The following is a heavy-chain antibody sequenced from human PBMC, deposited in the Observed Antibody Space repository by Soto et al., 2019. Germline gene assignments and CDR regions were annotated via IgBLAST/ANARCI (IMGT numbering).Heavy chain of an antibody. Sequence: GSLRLSCAASGFPFSDYDMSWIRQAPGKGLEWVSYISSSGSTIYYADSVKGRFTISRDNAKNSLYLQMNSLRAEDTAVYYCAGGRGYSSSWYEAWGQGTLVTVSS. D-gene: IGHD6-13*01. CDR3: AGGRGYSSSWYEA. CDR2: ISSSGSTI. J-gene: IGHJ5*02. V-gene: IGHV3-11*01. CDR1: GFPFSDYD.